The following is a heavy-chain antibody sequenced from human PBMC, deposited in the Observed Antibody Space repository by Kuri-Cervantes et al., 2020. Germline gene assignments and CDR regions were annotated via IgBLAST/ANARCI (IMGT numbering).Heavy chain of an antibody. CDR3: ARLTVTNKRTTVDY. CDR2: IIPIFGTA. CDR1: GGTFSSYA. D-gene: IGHD4-17*01. V-gene: IGHV1-69*13. Sequence: SVKVSCKASGGTFSSYAISWVRQTPGQGLEWMGGIIPIFGTANYAQKFQGRVTITADESTSTAYMELSSLRSEDTAVYYCARLTVTNKRTTVDYWGQGTLVTVSS. J-gene: IGHJ4*02.